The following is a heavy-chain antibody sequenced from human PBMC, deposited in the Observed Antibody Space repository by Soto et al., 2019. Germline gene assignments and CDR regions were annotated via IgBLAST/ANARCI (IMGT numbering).Heavy chain of an antibody. Sequence: GGSLRLSCAASGFTVSSNYMSWVRQAPGKGLEWVSVIYSGGSTYYADSVKGRFTISRDNSKNTLYLQMNSLRAEDTAVYYCAREFLDYYDSSGPGPFDYWGQGTLVTVSS. CDR1: GFTVSSNY. D-gene: IGHD3-22*01. CDR2: IYSGGST. J-gene: IGHJ4*02. CDR3: AREFLDYYDSSGPGPFDY. V-gene: IGHV3-53*01.